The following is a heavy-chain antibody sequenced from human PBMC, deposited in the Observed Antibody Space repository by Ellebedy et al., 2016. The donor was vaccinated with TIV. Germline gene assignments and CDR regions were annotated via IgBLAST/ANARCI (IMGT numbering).Heavy chain of an antibody. V-gene: IGHV3-48*04. J-gene: IGHJ4*02. CDR1: GFTFSNSG. Sequence: PGGSLRLSCATSGFTFSNSGMNWVRQVPGKGLEWISYITGGSTAIYYADSVKGRFTISRDNANNSLYLQMNNLRAEDTAVYYCARDLLKSNGRSFDYWGQGTLVTVSS. CDR2: ITGGSTAI. D-gene: IGHD4-11*01. CDR3: ARDLLKSNGRSFDY.